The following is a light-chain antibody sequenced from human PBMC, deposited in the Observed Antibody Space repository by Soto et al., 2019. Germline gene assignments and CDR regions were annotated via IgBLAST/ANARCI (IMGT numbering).Light chain of an antibody. CDR3: LLYYGGAGVV. CDR1: SSDIGGYDY. CDR2: DVN. J-gene: IGLJ2*01. Sequence: QSALTQPASVSGSPGQSITLSCTGTSSDIGGYDYVSWYQRHPGKAPKLIIYDVNNRPSGVSNRFSGSKSGNTASLTISGLQAEDEAEYYCLLYYGGAGVVFGGGTKLTVL. V-gene: IGLV2-14*01.